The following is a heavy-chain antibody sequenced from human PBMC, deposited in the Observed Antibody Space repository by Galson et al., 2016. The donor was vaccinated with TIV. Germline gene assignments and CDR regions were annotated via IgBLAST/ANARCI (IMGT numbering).Heavy chain of an antibody. Sequence: SLRLSCAASGFTFSTYAMHWVRQAPGKGLEWVAVISVEGNKEYYGASLKGGLTMARDNSKKKLYLQMNSLRAEDTAVYYCARVRGLVWFGESRKEEPYYYNMDVWGQGTTVTVSS. CDR1: GFTFSTYA. CDR3: ARVRGLVWFGESRKEEPYYYNMDV. CDR2: ISVEGNKE. J-gene: IGHJ6*02. D-gene: IGHD3-10*01. V-gene: IGHV3-30-3*01.